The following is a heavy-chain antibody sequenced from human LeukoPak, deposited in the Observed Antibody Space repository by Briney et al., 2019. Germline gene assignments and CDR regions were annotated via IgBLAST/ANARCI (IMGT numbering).Heavy chain of an antibody. CDR3: ARDRTMSAPTFDY. V-gene: IGHV3-30-3*01. Sequence: GGSLRLSCAASGFTFRNYWMSWVRQAPGKGLEWVAVISYDGSNKYYADSVKGRFTISRDNSKNTLYLQMNSLRAEDTAVYYCARDRTMSAPTFDYWGQGTLVTVSS. J-gene: IGHJ4*02. CDR1: GFTFRNYW. D-gene: IGHD3-22*01. CDR2: ISYDGSNK.